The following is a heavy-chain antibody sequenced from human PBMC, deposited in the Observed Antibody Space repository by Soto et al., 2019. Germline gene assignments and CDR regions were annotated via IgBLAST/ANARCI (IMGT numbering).Heavy chain of an antibody. V-gene: IGHV1-69*13. J-gene: IGHJ4*02. D-gene: IGHD4-17*01. CDR3: AGATYGDYVAAY. CDR2: IIPIFGTA. CDR1: GGTFSSYA. Sequence: ASVKVSCKASGGTFSSYAISWVRQAPGQGLEWMGGIIPIFGTANYAQKFQGRVTITADESTSTAYMELSSLRSEDTAVYYCAGATYGDYVAAYWGQGTLVTVSS.